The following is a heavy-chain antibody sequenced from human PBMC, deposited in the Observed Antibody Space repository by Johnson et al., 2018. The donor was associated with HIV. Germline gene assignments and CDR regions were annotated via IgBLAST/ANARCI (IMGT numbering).Heavy chain of an antibody. CDR2: ISSSGSTI. J-gene: IGHJ3*02. Sequence: QVQLVESGGGLVQPGGSLRLSCAASGFTVSSNYMSWVRQAPGKGLEWVSYISSSGSTIYYADSVKGRFTISRDNAKNSLYLQMNSLRAEDTAVYYCAKDWNEYSSSDGAFDIWGQGTMVTVSS. CDR3: AKDWNEYSSSDGAFDI. CDR1: GFTVSSNY. D-gene: IGHD6-6*01. V-gene: IGHV3-11*04.